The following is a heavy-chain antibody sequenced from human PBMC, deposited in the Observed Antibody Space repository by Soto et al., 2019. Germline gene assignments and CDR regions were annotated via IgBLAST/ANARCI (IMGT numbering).Heavy chain of an antibody. CDR3: GRGRGSYYDALAI. V-gene: IGHV1-46*03. J-gene: IGHJ3*02. Sequence: GASVKVSCKASGYTFTSYYMHWVRRALGQGLEWMGIINPSGGSTSYAQKFKGRVPMPREPPTGQVSMGLSSLGSEDPAVFSCGRGRGSYYDALAIWG. CDR2: INPSGGST. CDR1: GYTFTSYY. D-gene: IGHD1-26*01.